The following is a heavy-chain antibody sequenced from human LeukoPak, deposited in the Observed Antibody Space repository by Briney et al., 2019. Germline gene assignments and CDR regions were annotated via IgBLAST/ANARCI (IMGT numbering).Heavy chain of an antibody. CDR1: GFTFSSFG. D-gene: IGHD5-18*01. CDR3: AKDADTATIIYWYFDL. CDR2: ISDDGSNT. V-gene: IGHV3-30*18. Sequence: GGSLRLSCAASGFTFSSFGMHWVRQAPGKGLEWVAVISDDGSNTYYADSVKGRFTISRDNSKNTLYLQLNSLRAEDTAVYYCAKDADTATIIYWYFDLWGRGTLVTVSS. J-gene: IGHJ2*01.